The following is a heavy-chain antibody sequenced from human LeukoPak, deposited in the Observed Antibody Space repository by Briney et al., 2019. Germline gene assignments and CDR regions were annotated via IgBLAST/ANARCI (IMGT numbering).Heavy chain of an antibody. CDR2: ISSSSSYI. CDR3: ARDLVAATVDY. V-gene: IGHV3-21*01. J-gene: IGHJ4*02. Sequence: GGSLRLSCAASGFTFSIYSMNWVRQAPGKGLEWVSSISSSSSYIYYADSVRGRFTISRDNAKNSLYLQITSLRAEDTAVYYCARDLVAATVDYWGQGTLVTVSS. CDR1: GFTFSIYS. D-gene: IGHD1-26*01.